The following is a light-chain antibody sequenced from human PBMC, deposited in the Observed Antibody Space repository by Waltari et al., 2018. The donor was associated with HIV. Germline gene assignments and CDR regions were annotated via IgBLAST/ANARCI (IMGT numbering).Light chain of an antibody. CDR2: WAT. J-gene: IGKJ1*01. Sequence: DVVMTQSPDALKGSLGERVTIKCKSSQSVFSNSNKKSYLAWYQQRPGQTPNLLVYWATTRVSGVPARFIGSGSGTDFTLTINNLQAEDAAIYYCQQYYMTPPTFGQGTKVEI. CDR3: QQYYMTPPT. CDR1: QSVFSNSNKKSY. V-gene: IGKV4-1*01.